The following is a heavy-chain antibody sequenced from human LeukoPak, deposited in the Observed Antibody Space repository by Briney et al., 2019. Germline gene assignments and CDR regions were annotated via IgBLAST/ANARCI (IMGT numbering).Heavy chain of an antibody. D-gene: IGHD1-26*01. Sequence: PSETLSLTCTVSGGSISSGNYYWSWIRQPARKGLEWIGRIYASGSTDYNPSLKSRVTILVDRSKNQFSQRLSSVTAADTAVYYCARDLRLGGTYAFDIWGQGTMVTVSS. V-gene: IGHV4-61*02. CDR2: IYASGST. CDR1: GGSISSGNYY. J-gene: IGHJ3*02. CDR3: ARDLRLGGTYAFDI.